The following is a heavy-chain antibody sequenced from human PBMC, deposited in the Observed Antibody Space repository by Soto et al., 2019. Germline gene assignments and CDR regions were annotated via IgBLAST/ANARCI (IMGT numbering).Heavy chain of an antibody. CDR2: IIPIFGTA. CDR1: GGTFSSYS. J-gene: IGHJ4*02. V-gene: IGHV1-69*01. CDR3: ARDGGRHSGGIDY. Sequence: QVQLVQSGAEVKKPGSSVKVSCQASGGTFSSYSITWVRQAPGQGLEWMGEIIPIFGTAKYAQKFQRRVTITADESTSTAYMELSSLRSEDTAVYYGARDGGRHSGGIDYWGQGTLVPVSS. D-gene: IGHD1-26*01.